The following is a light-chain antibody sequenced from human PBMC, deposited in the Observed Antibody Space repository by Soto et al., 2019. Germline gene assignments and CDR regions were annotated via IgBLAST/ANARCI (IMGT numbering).Light chain of an antibody. CDR3: QQYTSGVT. CDR2: KAS. CDR1: QSISSW. Sequence: DIQMTQSPSTLSASVGDRVTITCLASQSISSWLAWYQQKPGKAPKLLIYKASSLESGVPSRFSGSGSGTEFSLTISSLQPDDFATYYCQQYTSGVTFGQGTKVEIK. J-gene: IGKJ2*01. V-gene: IGKV1-5*03.